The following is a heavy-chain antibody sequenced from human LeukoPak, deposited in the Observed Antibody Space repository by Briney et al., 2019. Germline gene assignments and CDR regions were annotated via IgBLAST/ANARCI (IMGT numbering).Heavy chain of an antibody. D-gene: IGHD3-22*01. V-gene: IGHV4-4*07. CDR1: GGSISSYY. CDR2: IYTSGST. J-gene: IGHJ4*02. CDR3: ARVTHYYDSSGYEYYFDY. Sequence: SETLSLTCTVSGGSISSYYWSWIRQPAGKGLEWIGRIYTSGSTNYNPSLKSRVNMSVDTSKNQFSLKLSSVTAADTAVYYCARVTHYYDSSGYEYYFDYWGQGTLVTVSS.